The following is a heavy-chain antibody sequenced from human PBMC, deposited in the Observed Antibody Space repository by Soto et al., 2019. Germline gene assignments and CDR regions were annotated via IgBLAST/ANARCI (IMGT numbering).Heavy chain of an antibody. CDR3: ARARRGSYISWFDP. CDR1: GYTFTGYY. Sequence: GASVKVSCKASGYTFTGYYMHWVRQAPGQGLEWMGWINPNSGGTNYAQKFQGWVTMTRDTSISTAYMELSRLRSDDTAVYYCARARRGSYISWFDPWGQGTLVTVSS. CDR2: INPNSGGT. V-gene: IGHV1-2*04. D-gene: IGHD1-26*01. J-gene: IGHJ5*02.